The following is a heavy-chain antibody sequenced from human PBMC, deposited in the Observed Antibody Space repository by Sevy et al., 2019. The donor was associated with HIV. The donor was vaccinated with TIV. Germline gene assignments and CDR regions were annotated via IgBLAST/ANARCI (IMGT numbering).Heavy chain of an antibody. V-gene: IGHV4-59*13. J-gene: IGHJ5*02. Sequence: SETVSLTCTVSGGSISSYYWSWIRQPPGKGLEWIGYIYYSGSTNYNPSLKSRVTISVDTSKNQFSLKLSSVTAADTAVYHRARVDRRYYYGSGSHPGRLRLAFDPWGQGTLVTVSS. CDR3: ARVDRRYYYGSGSHPGRLRLAFDP. D-gene: IGHD3-10*01. CDR1: GGSISSYY. CDR2: IYYSGST.